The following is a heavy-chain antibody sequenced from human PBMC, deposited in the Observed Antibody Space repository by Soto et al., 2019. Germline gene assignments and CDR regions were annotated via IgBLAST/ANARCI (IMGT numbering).Heavy chain of an antibody. V-gene: IGHV1-69*12. CDR1: GGTFSSYA. CDR2: IIPIFGTA. CDR3: ARDSVFGVVIYHYYGMDV. Sequence: QVQLVQFGAEVKKPGSSVKVSCKASGGTFSSYAISWVRQAPGQGLEWMGGIIPIFGTANYAQKFQGRVTITADESTSTAYMELSSLRSEDTAVYYCARDSVFGVVIYHYYGMDVWGQGTTVTVSS. D-gene: IGHD3-3*01. J-gene: IGHJ6*02.